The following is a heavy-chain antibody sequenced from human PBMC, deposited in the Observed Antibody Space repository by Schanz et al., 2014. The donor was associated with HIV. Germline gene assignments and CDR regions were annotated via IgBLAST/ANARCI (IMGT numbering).Heavy chain of an antibody. CDR3: AKADEIRHFDWYHPPFDS. CDR1: GFSFSRYA. Sequence: EVQLLDSGGGLVQPGGSLRVSCAASGFSFSRYAMSWVRQAPRKGLEWVSGISVSGRSTYYADSVKGRVTISRDNSKNTLYLQMNSLRVEDTAVYYCAKADEIRHFDWYHPPFDSWGQGTLVTVSS. V-gene: IGHV3-23*01. J-gene: IGHJ4*02. CDR2: ISVSGRST. D-gene: IGHD3-9*01.